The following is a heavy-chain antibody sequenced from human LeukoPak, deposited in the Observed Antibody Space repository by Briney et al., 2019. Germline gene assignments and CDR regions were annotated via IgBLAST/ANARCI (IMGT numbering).Heavy chain of an antibody. CDR3: VRSRGYFDS. V-gene: IGHV3-66*01. Sequence: GGSLRLSCAASGFTVSTNYMSWVSQAPGRGLEWVSVIYSGGNTYYADSVKGRFTISRDNSKNTLFLQMNSLRAEDTAVYYCVRSRGYFDSWGQGTLVTVSS. J-gene: IGHJ4*02. CDR2: IYSGGNT. CDR1: GFTVSTNY.